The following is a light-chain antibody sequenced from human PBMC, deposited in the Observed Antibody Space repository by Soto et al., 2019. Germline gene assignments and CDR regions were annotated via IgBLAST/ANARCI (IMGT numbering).Light chain of an antibody. CDR3: CSYADSYTDV. V-gene: IGLV2-11*01. CDR1: SSDVGGYSF. Sequence: QSALTQPRSVSGSPGQSITISCTGTSSDVGGYSFVSWYQQHPGKAPKLMIYDVTKRPSGVPDRFSGSKSGNTASLTISGLQAEDEADYYCCSYADSYTDVFGTGTKLTVL. CDR2: DVT. J-gene: IGLJ1*01.